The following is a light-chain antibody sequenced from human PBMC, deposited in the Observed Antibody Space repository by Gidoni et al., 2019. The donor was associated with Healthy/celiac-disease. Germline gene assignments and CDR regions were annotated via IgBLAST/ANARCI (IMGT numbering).Light chain of an antibody. V-gene: IGKV3-20*01. J-gene: IGKJ1*01. CDR1: QSVSSSS. CDR3: QQYGSSPRT. CDR2: GAS. Sequence: EIVLTPSPGTLSLSPGERATLSCRASQSVSSSSLAWYQQKPGQAPRLLIYGASSMATGIPDRFRGSGSGTDFTLTISRLEPEDFAVYYCQQYGSSPRTFGQGTKVEIK.